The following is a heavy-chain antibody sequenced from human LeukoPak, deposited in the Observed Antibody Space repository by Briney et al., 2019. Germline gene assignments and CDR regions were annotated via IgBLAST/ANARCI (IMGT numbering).Heavy chain of an antibody. CDR1: GGSISGYY. Sequence: SETLSLTCTVSGGSISGYYWSWIRQPAGMGLEWIGRISTSGSTHYSPSLKSRVTMSVDTSRNQFSLNLSSVAAADTAVYYCARGLRYDSSWGQGTLVTVSS. J-gene: IGHJ5*02. V-gene: IGHV4-4*07. CDR2: ISTSGST. D-gene: IGHD3-22*01. CDR3: ARGLRYDSS.